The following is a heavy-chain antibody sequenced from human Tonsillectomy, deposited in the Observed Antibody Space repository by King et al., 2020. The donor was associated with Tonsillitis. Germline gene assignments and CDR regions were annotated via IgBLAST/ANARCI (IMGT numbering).Heavy chain of an antibody. J-gene: IGHJ5*02. D-gene: IGHD1-26*01. V-gene: IGHV3-7*01. CDR3: ARVKQWEQRDLIWFDP. CDR1: GFTFSSYW. Sequence: EVQLVESGGGLVQPGGSLRLSCAASGFTFSSYWMSWVRQAPGKGLEWVANIKQDGSEKYYVDSVKGRFTISRDNAKNSLYLQMNSLRAEDTAVYYCARVKQWEQRDLIWFDPWGQGTLVTVSS. CDR2: IKQDGSEK.